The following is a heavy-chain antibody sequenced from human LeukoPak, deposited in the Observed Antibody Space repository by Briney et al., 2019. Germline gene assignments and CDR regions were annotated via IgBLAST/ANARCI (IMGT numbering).Heavy chain of an antibody. D-gene: IGHD6-25*01. CDR3: ARGGSGWDFDF. CDR1: GFTFSNSG. CDR2: IRSDGSNK. J-gene: IGHJ4*02. Sequence: PGGSLRLSCAASGFTFSNSGMHWVRQAPSKGLEWVAFIRSDGSNKYYAASVKGRFTISRDDSKNTLHLQMNSLRAEDAAIYYCARGGSGWDFDFWGQGTLVTVSS. V-gene: IGHV3-30*02.